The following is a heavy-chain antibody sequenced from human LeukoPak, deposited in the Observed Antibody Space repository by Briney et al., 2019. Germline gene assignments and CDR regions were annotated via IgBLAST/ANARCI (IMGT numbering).Heavy chain of an antibody. D-gene: IGHD4-17*01. Sequence: SQTLSLACTVSGGSISSGGYYWSWIRQHPGKGLEWIGYIYYSGSTYYNPSLKSRVTISVDTSKNQFSLKLSSVTAADTAVYYCARGTRGDYDYYFDYWGQGTLVTVSS. CDR1: GGSISSGGYY. J-gene: IGHJ4*02. CDR3: ARGTRGDYDYYFDY. CDR2: IYYSGST. V-gene: IGHV4-31*03.